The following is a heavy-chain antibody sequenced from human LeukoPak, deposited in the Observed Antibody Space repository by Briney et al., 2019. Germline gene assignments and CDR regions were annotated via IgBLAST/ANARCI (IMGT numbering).Heavy chain of an antibody. CDR3: ARDSAWECSSPSCYPYYFDF. CDR2: ISSNGGST. J-gene: IGHJ4*02. CDR1: GFTFSSYA. V-gene: IGHV3-64*01. Sequence: GGSLRLSCAASGFTFSSYAMNWVRQAPGKGLEYVSAISSNGGSTHYANSVKGRFTISRDNSKNTLYLPMGSLRAEDMAVYYCARDSAWECSSPSCYPYYFDFWGQGALVTVSS. D-gene: IGHD2-2*01.